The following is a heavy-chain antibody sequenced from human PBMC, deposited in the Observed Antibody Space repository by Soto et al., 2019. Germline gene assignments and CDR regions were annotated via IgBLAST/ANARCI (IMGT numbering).Heavy chain of an antibody. V-gene: IGHV3-33*01. J-gene: IGHJ3*02. CDR3: ARDDYSNYSRYSDAFDI. CDR2: IWYDGSNK. CDR1: GFTFSSYG. Sequence: QVQLVESGGGVVQPGRSLRLSCAASGFTFSSYGMHWVRQAPGKGLEWVAVIWYDGSNKYYADSVKGRFTISRDNSKSTLYLQMNSLRAEDTAVYYCARDDYSNYSRYSDAFDIWGQGTMVTVSS. D-gene: IGHD4-4*01.